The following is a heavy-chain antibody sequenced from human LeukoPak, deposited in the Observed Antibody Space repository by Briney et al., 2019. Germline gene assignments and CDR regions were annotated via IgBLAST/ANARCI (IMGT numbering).Heavy chain of an antibody. CDR3: ARSAAWSGSLDS. CDR2: IYYNGNT. CDR1: GGSMANYY. Sequence: SETLSLTCTVSGGSMANYYWAWIRQPPGKGLEWIGFIYYNGNTNCNPSLKGRVTMSVDTSKNHFSLNLNSVTAADTAVYYCARSAAWSGSLDSWGQGMSVTVSS. J-gene: IGHJ4*02. D-gene: IGHD2-8*02. V-gene: IGHV4-59*01.